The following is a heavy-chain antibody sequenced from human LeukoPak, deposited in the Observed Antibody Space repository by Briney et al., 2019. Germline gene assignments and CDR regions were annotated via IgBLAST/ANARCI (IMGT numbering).Heavy chain of an antibody. D-gene: IGHD1-14*01. J-gene: IGHJ4*02. CDR2: IRSRAYGGTT. Sequence: GGSLRLSCAASGFNFGDDHMTWIRQAPGKGLEWVGFIRSRAYGGTTQYAASVKGRFSISRDDSKSIAYLQMNSLKTEDTAVYYCTRDLLWSASEVDYFDYWGQGTLVTVSS. V-gene: IGHV3-49*03. CDR3: TRDLLWSASEVDYFDY. CDR1: GFNFGDDH.